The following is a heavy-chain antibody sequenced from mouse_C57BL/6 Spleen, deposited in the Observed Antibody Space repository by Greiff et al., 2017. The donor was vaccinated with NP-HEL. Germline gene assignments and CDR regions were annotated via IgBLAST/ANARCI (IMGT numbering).Heavy chain of an antibody. Sequence: VKLVESGAELVRPGASVTLSCKASGYTFTDYEMHWVKQTPGHGLEWIGAIDPETGGTAYNQKFKGKAILTADQSSSTASMEPRSLTSEDSAVYSCTDYDYDVYAKGYRGKGPSVTVST. CDR2: IDPETGGT. CDR3: TDYDYDVYAKGY. D-gene: IGHD2-4*01. V-gene: IGHV1-15*01. J-gene: IGHJ4*01. CDR1: GYTFTDYE.